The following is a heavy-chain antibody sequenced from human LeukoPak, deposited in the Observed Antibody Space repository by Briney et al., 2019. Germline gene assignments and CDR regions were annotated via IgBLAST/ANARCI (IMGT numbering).Heavy chain of an antibody. CDR2: ISSSGSTI. J-gene: IGHJ4*02. CDR1: GFTFSSYE. V-gene: IGHV3-48*03. CDR3: ARDRIYSSGWYGYFDY. D-gene: IGHD6-19*01. Sequence: PGGSLRLSCAASGFTFSSYEMNWVRQAPGKGLEWVSYISSSGSTIYHADSVKGRFTISRDNAKNSLYLQMNSLRAEDTAVYYCARDRIYSSGWYGYFDYWGQGTLVTVSS.